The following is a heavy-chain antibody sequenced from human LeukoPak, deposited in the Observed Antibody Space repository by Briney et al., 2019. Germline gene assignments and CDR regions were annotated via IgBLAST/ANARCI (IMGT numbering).Heavy chain of an antibody. V-gene: IGHV1-8*01. CDR1: GYTFTSCD. CDR2: MNPNSGNT. CDR3: TGGSRWRREN. Sequence: GASVKVSCKASGYTFTSCDINWVRQATGQGLEWMGWMNPNSGNTGYGQSFQGRITMTRDISIGTAYMELSNLTSEDTAIYYCTGGSRWRRENWGQGTLVTVSA. J-gene: IGHJ4*02. D-gene: IGHD2-21*02.